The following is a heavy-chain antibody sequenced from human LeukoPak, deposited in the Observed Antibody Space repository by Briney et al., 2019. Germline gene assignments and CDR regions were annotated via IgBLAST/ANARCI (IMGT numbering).Heavy chain of an antibody. J-gene: IGHJ6*02. V-gene: IGHV1-3*01. D-gene: IGHD1-14*01. CDR2: INAGNGNT. CDR3: ARGGMRADPSYYYGMDV. CDR1: GYTFTSYA. Sequence: ASVKVSCKASGYTFTSYAMHWVRQAPGQRLEWMGWINAGNGNTKYSQKFQGRVTMTRNTSISTAYMELSSLRSEDTAVYYCARGGMRADPSYYYGMDVWGQGTTFTVSS.